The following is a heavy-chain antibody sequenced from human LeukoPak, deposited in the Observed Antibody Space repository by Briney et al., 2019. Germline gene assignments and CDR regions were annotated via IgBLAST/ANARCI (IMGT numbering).Heavy chain of an antibody. V-gene: IGHV3-23*01. J-gene: IGHJ4*02. CDR1: GFTSSSYL. Sequence: GGSLRLSCTASGFTSSSYLMSWVRQAPGKGLEWVSTISGSGSRTYYADSVKGRFTISRDNSKNTLYLQMNSLRAEDTAVYYCAKLGPAAPTDYFDYWGQGTLVTVSS. CDR3: AKLGPAAPTDYFDY. D-gene: IGHD2-2*01. CDR2: ISGSGSRT.